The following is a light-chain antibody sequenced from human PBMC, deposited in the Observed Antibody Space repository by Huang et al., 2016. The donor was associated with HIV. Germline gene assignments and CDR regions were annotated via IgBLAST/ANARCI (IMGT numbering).Light chain of an antibody. Sequence: EIVLTQSPGTLSLSPGERATLSCGASQTVSNNFFAWYQHKPGQAPRLLIYAASRRATGIPDRFSGSGSRRDFNLTISRLEPEDFAVYYCHQYGTSVGTFGPGTKVDVK. J-gene: IGKJ1*01. CDR2: AAS. V-gene: IGKV3-20*01. CDR1: QTVSNNF. CDR3: HQYGTSVGT.